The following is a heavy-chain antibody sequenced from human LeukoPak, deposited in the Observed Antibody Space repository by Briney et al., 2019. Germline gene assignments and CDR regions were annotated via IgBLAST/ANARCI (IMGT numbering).Heavy chain of an antibody. Sequence: GGSLRLSCAASGFTVSSNYMSWVRQAPGKGLEWVSVIYSGGSTYYADSVKGRFTISRDNSKNTLYLQMNSLRAEDTAVYYCAKDPDVDTAMVLDYWGQGTLVTVSS. D-gene: IGHD5-18*01. CDR2: IYSGGST. CDR3: AKDPDVDTAMVLDY. V-gene: IGHV3-53*01. J-gene: IGHJ4*02. CDR1: GFTVSSNY.